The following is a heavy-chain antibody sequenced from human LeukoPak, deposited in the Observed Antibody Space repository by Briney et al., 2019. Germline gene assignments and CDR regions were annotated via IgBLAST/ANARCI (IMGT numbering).Heavy chain of an antibody. CDR1: GGSISSGSYY. CDR3: VREAFCGGDCYSGYMDV. Sequence: SETLSLTCTVSGGSISSGSYYWSWIRQPAGKGLEWIGRIYTSGSTNYNPSLKSRVTISLDTSKDQFSLKLNSVTAADTAVYYCVREAFCGGDCYSGYMDVWGKGTTVTVSS. J-gene: IGHJ6*03. CDR2: IYTSGST. V-gene: IGHV4-61*02. D-gene: IGHD2-21*02.